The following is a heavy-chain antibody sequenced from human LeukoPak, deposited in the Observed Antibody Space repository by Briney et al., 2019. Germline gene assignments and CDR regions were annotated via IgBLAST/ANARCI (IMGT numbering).Heavy chain of an antibody. D-gene: IGHD6-13*01. V-gene: IGHV4-4*09. Sequence: SETLSLTCTVSGGSISSYYWSWIRQPPGKGLEWIGYVYTSGSTNYNPSLKSRVTIPVDTSKNQFSLKLSSVTAADTAVYYCARGYSSSFPDYWGQGTLVTVS. CDR1: GGSISSYY. CDR3: ARGYSSSFPDY. CDR2: VYTSGST. J-gene: IGHJ4*02.